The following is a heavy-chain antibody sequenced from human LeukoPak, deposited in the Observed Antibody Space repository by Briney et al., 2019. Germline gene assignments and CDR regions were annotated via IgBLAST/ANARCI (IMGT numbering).Heavy chain of an antibody. J-gene: IGHJ4*02. CDR1: GGSISSYY. CDR2: IYYSGST. V-gene: IGHV4-59*12. D-gene: IGHD3-10*01. Sequence: PSETLSLTCTVSGGSISSYYWSWIRQPPGKGLEWIGYIYYSGSTNYNPSLKSRVTISVDTSKNQFSLKLSSVTAADTAVYYCARGGSSGSYRGIDYWGQGTLVTVSS. CDR3: ARGGSSGSYRGIDY.